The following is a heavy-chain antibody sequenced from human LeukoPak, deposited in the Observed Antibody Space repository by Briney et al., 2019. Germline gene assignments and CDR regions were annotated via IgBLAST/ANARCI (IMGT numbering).Heavy chain of an antibody. D-gene: IGHD1-26*01. V-gene: IGHV3-33*06. CDR1: GFTFSTYG. CDR2: IWYDGSKK. J-gene: IGHJ4*02. CDR3: AKDWVGATTAFDY. Sequence: GSLRLSCAASGFTFSTYGFHWVRQAPGKGLEWVAIIWYDGSKKFYADSVKGRFTISRDNSKNTLYLQMNSLRAEDTAVYYCAKDWVGATTAFDYWGQGTLVTVSS.